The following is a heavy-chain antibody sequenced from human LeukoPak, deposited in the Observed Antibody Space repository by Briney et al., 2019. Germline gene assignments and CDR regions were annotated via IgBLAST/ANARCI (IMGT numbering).Heavy chain of an antibody. CDR3: AREDGSGRKAFDI. CDR1: GGSISSYY. V-gene: IGHV4-59*01. D-gene: IGHD3-10*01. J-gene: IGHJ3*02. CDR2: IYYSGGT. Sequence: SETLSLTCTVSGGSISSYYWSWIRQPPGKGLEWIGYIYYSGGTNYNPSLKSRVTISVDTSKNQFSLKLSSVTAADTAVYYCAREDGSGRKAFDIWGQGTMVTVSS.